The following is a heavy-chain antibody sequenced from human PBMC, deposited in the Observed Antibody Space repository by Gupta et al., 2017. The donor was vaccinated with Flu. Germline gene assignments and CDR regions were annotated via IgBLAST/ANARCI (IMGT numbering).Heavy chain of an antibody. J-gene: IGHJ4*02. CDR1: GFTFRRYS. CDR3: ARDVYDGSGYPSY. Sequence: EVQLVESGGGLVQPGGSLTLSCAASGFTFRRYSMHWVRQSPGRGLEWISYISPDSDTIYYAASVRGRFTVSRDNAENSLFLRMDSLRAEDTAVYHCARDVYDGSGYPSYWGQATLLTVSS. CDR2: ISPDSDTI. D-gene: IGHD3-22*01. V-gene: IGHV3-48*01.